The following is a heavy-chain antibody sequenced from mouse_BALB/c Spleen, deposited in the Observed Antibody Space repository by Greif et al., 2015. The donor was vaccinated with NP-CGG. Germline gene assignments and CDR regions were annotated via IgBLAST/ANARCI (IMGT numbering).Heavy chain of an antibody. D-gene: IGHD2-4*01. CDR1: GFSLTDYG. J-gene: IGHJ3*01. CDR3: AKHLYDYDRTWFAY. Sequence: VHLVESGPGLVAPSQSLSITCTVSGFSLTDYGVSWIRQPPGKGLEWLGVIWGGGSTYYNPALKSRLSISKDNSKSQVFLKMNSLQTDDTAMYYCAKHLYDYDRTWFAYWGQGTLVTVSA. V-gene: IGHV2-6-5*01. CDR2: IWGGGST.